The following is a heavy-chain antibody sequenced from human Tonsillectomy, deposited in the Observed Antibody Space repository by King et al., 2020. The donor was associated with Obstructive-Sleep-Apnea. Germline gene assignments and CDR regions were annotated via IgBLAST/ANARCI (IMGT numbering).Heavy chain of an antibody. CDR3: ATPPTVTTPFY. V-gene: IGHV3-30*04. CDR2: ISFDGSHK. CDR1: GFTFSNYD. D-gene: IGHD4-17*01. J-gene: IGHJ4*02. Sequence: VQLVESGGGVVQPGRSLRLSCAASGFTFSNYDMYWVRQAPGKGLDWVAFISFDGSHKYYADSVKGRFTISRDNSKNTLYLLMNSLRADDTAVYYCATPPTVTTPFYWGQGTLVTVSS.